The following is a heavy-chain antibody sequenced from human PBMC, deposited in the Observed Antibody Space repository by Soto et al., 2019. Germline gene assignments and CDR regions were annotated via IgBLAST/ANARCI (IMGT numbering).Heavy chain of an antibody. J-gene: IGHJ4*02. V-gene: IGHV2-5*02. D-gene: IGHD3-3*01. CDR1: GFSLTTSGVG. Sequence: QITLNESGPTQVKPRQTLTLTCTFSGFSLTTSGVGVGWIRQSPGKAPEWLALIYWDEDKRYSPSLKSRLTITKDTSNNQVVLTMADLDPADTATYYCAHRVLRTVFGLVTTTAIYFDFWGQGTPVAVSS. CDR3: AHRVLRTVFGLVTTTAIYFDF. CDR2: IYWDEDK.